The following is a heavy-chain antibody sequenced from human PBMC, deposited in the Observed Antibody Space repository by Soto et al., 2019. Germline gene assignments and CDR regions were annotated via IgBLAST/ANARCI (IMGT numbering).Heavy chain of an antibody. CDR1: GFTFSSYA. D-gene: IGHD2-15*01. Sequence: GGSLRLSCAASGFTFSSYAVSWVRQAPGKGLEWVSTISGSSSTIYYADSVKGRFTISRDNAKNSLYLQMNSLRAEDTAVYYCARDYCSGGSCYPPHYWGQGTLVTVSS. CDR2: ISGSSSTI. CDR3: ARDYCSGGSCYPPHY. V-gene: IGHV3-48*01. J-gene: IGHJ4*02.